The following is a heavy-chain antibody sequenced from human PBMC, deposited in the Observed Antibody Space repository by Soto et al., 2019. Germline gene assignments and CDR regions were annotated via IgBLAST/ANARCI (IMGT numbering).Heavy chain of an antibody. Sequence: SETLSLTCAVSGGSIISDGYSWSWIRQPPGKGLQWIGHIYEGGNTYYTPSLESRVAISTDKSKNQFSLRLSSVTAADTAVYYCVRRSPEDAFDIWGQGTMVTV. CDR1: GGSIISDGYS. V-gene: IGHV4-30-2*01. CDR3: VRRSPEDAFDI. CDR2: IYEGGNT. J-gene: IGHJ3*02.